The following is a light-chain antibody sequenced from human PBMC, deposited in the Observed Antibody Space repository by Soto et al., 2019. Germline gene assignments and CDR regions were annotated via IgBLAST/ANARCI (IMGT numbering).Light chain of an antibody. Sequence: DIRMTQSPSSLSASVGDRVTITCRARQGISSNLAWFQQKPGKAPKSLIYDISSSHSGVPSKFSGSGSGTDFTLTITSLQPEDFAIYYCQQYNSYPLTFGQGTRLEIK. J-gene: IGKJ5*01. V-gene: IGKV1-16*02. CDR3: QQYNSYPLT. CDR1: QGISSN. CDR2: DIS.